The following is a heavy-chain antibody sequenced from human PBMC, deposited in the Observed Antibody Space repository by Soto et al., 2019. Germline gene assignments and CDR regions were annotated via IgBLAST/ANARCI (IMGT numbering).Heavy chain of an antibody. CDR1: GGSISSSNW. J-gene: IGHJ4*02. V-gene: IGHV4-4*02. CDR2: IYHSGST. D-gene: IGHD3-22*01. CDR3: ARVAGHPYYYDSSGLDY. Sequence: SETLSLTCAVSGGSISSSNWWSWVRQPPGKGLEWIGEIYHSGSTNYNPSLKSRVTISVDKSKNQFSLKLSSVTAADTAVYYCARVAGHPYYYDSSGLDYWGQGTLVTVSS.